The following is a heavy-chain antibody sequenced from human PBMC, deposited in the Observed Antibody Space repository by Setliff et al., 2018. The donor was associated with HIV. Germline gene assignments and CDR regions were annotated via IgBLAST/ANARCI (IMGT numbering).Heavy chain of an antibody. CDR2: IIPIFGTA. J-gene: IGHJ4*02. D-gene: IGHD3-10*01. CDR1: GGTFSSYT. CDR3: ARTREMVRGVITPAFDY. V-gene: IGHV1-69*05. Sequence: SVKVSCKASGGTFSSYTIHWVRQAPGQGLEWMGGIIPIFGTANYAQTFQGRVTITTDESTSTAYMELSSLRSEDTALYYCARTREMVRGVITPAFDYWGLGTLVTVSS.